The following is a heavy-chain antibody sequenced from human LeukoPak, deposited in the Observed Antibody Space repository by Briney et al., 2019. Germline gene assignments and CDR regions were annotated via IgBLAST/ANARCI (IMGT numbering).Heavy chain of an antibody. CDR1: GGPISSSNYY. Sequence: SETLSLTCTVSGGPISSSNYYWGWIRQPPGKGLEWIGNIYYTGSTYYNPSLKSRVTISVDTSKNQFSLKLRSVTAADTAVYYCARGPRFGELLWHWFDPWGQGTLVTVSS. CDR3: ARGPRFGELLWHWFDP. D-gene: IGHD3-10*01. CDR2: IYYTGST. J-gene: IGHJ5*02. V-gene: IGHV4-39*07.